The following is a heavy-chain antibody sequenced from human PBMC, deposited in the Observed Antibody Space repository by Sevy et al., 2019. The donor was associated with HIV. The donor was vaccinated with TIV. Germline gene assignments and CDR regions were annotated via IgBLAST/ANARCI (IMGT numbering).Heavy chain of an antibody. Sequence: QSQTLSLTCAVYGGSFSGYYWSWIRQPPGKGLEWIGEINHSGSTNYNPSLKSRVTISVDTSKNQFSLKLSSVTAADTAVYYCARMPYYDFWSGSPYGMDVWGQGTTVTVSS. D-gene: IGHD3-3*01. CDR2: INHSGST. CDR3: ARMPYYDFWSGSPYGMDV. V-gene: IGHV4-34*01. CDR1: GGSFSGYY. J-gene: IGHJ6*02.